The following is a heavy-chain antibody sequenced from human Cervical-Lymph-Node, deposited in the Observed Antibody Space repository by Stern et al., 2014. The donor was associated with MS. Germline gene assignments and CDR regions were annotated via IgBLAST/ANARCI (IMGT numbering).Heavy chain of an antibody. V-gene: IGHV3-30*09. J-gene: IGHJ6*02. CDR1: GSTFSKSA. CDR3: VRTESFYYYDGMDV. Sequence: VQLVESVGGVVPPGRSLRLSCADSGSTFSKSAMHWVRQAPRKGLELADVISHDGSNKQYGDSVKGRLAISRDNSRNTLSLEIYSLRAEDTAVYYCVRTESFYYYDGMDVWGHGTTVIVSS. CDR2: ISHDGSNK.